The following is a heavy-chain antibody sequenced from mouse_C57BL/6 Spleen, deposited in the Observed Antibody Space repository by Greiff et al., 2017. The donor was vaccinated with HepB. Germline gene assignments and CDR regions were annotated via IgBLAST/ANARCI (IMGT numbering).Heavy chain of an antibody. CDR1: GFTFSSYG. Sequence: EVQGVESGGDLVKPGGSLKLSCAASGFTFSSYGMSWVRQTPDKRLEWVATISSGGSYTYYPDSVKGRFTISRDNAKNTLYLQMSSLKSEDTAMYYCARENTGTGYFDYWGQGTTLTVSS. J-gene: IGHJ2*01. CDR2: ISSGGSYT. D-gene: IGHD4-1*01. CDR3: ARENTGTGYFDY. V-gene: IGHV5-6*01.